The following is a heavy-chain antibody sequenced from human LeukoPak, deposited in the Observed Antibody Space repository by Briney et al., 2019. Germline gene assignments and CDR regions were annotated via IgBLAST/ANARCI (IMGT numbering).Heavy chain of an antibody. CDR3: ARGPGYSSGWYVLSVDY. D-gene: IGHD6-19*01. J-gene: IGHJ4*02. Sequence: GGSLRLSCAASGFTFSSYAMHWVRQAPGKALEWVAVISYDGSIKYYADSVKGRFTTSRDNSKNMLYLQMNSLSAEDTAVYYCARGPGYSSGWYVLSVDYWGQGTLVTVSS. CDR1: GFTFSSYA. CDR2: ISYDGSIK. V-gene: IGHV3-30-3*01.